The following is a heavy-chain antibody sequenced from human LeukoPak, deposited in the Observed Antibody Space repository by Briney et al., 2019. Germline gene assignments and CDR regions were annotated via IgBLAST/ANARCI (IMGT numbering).Heavy chain of an antibody. J-gene: IGHJ3*02. CDR1: GFSISSGYY. V-gene: IGHV4-38-2*02. Sequence: SETLSLTCAVSGFSISSGYYWGWIRQPPGKGLEWIGSFYHSGNTYYNPSLKSRVTISVDTSKNHFSLKLSSVTAADTAVYYCAREVGIATTRDAFDIWGKGTMVTVSS. D-gene: IGHD1-1*01. CDR2: FYHSGNT. CDR3: AREVGIATTRDAFDI.